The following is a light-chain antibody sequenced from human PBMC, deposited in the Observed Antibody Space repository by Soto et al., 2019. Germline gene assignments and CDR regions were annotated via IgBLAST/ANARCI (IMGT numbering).Light chain of an antibody. J-gene: IGKJ5*01. Sequence: EIVLTQSPATLSVSPGERATLSCRATETVSTNLAWFQRKAGQPPRLLIYGSSTRATGVPDRFSGSGSGTEFALIISSLRSEDVAVYYCQQYSNWPPAITFGQGTRLE. V-gene: IGKV3-15*01. CDR1: ETVSTN. CDR2: GSS. CDR3: QQYSNWPPAIT.